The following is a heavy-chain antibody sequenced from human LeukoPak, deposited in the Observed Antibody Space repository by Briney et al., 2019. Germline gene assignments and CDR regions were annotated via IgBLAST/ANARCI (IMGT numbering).Heavy chain of an antibody. D-gene: IGHD2-2*02. CDR3: ARLGYCSSTSCHKEFDY. CDR1: GGSISSYY. CDR2: IYYSGST. J-gene: IGHJ4*02. Sequence: PETLSLTCTVSGGSISSYYWSWIRQPPGKGLEWIGYIYYSGSTNYNPSLKSRVTISVDTSKNQFSLKLSSVTAADTAVYYCARLGYCSSTSCHKEFDYWGQGTPVTVSS. V-gene: IGHV4-59*08.